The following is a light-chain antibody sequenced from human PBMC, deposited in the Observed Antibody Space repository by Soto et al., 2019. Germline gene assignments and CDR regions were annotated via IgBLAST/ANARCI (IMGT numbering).Light chain of an antibody. CDR2: GTS. V-gene: IGKV3-11*01. CDR3: QQHRNWLPYT. CDR1: QRVESY. Sequence: EILLTQSPATLSLSTGERVTITCRASQRVESYLTWYKQKPGQAPRLLINGTSNRADGIPARFSGSGSWPEFTLTNISIQHEDFAVDYCQQHRNWLPYTFGQGTKLEIK. J-gene: IGKJ2*01.